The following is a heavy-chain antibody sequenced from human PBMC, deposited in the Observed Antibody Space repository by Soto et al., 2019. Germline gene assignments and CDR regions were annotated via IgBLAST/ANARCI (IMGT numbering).Heavy chain of an antibody. V-gene: IGHV3-11*01. CDR2: ISSSDSII. CDR1: GFTFSDYY. D-gene: IGHD3-22*01. J-gene: IGHJ4*02. CDR3: ARDLGYYDSSGYFDY. Sequence: VGSLRLSCAASGFTFSDYYISWIRQAPGKGLEWVSYISSSDSIIYYADSVKGRFTISRDNAKNSLYLQMNSLRAEDTAVYYCARDLGYYDSSGYFDYWGQGTLVTVSS.